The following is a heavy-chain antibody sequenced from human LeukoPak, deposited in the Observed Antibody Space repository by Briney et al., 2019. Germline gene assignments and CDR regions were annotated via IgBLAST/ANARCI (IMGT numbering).Heavy chain of an antibody. CDR2: ISSSGSAI. Sequence: GGSLRLSCAASGFTFSDYYVTWIRQAPGKGLEWVSYISSSGSAIYYADSVKGRFTISRDYAKNSLYLQMNSLRAEDTAVYYCGRIFNIWGTFRNTWGQGTQVTVSS. V-gene: IGHV3-11*01. CDR3: GRIFNIWGTFRNT. CDR1: GFTFSDYY. J-gene: IGHJ4*02. D-gene: IGHD3-16*02.